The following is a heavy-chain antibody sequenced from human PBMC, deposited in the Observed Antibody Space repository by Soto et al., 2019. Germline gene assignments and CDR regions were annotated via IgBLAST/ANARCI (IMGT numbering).Heavy chain of an antibody. J-gene: IGHJ5*02. CDR2: IYYSGST. CDR3: ARPGGSGLFHFGP. CDR1: GGSISSGGYY. V-gene: IGHV4-31*03. D-gene: IGHD3-16*01. Sequence: SETLSLTCTVSGGSISSGGYYWSWIRQHPGKGLEWIGYIYYSGSTYYNPSLKSRVTISVDTSKNQFSLKLTSVTAADTAVYYCARPGGSGLFHFGPRGQGSQVTVS.